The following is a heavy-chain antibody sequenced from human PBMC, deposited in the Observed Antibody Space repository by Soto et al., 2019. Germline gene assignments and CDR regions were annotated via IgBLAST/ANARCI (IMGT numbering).Heavy chain of an antibody. D-gene: IGHD1-26*01. Sequence: HVQLEQSGAEVKKPGASVKVSCKASGYTFTSYGISWVRQAPGQGLEWVGRISAYNGNTNYAQKLQGRVTMTTDTSTSTAYMELRSLISDDTAVYYCPRVVGGLGHWFDPWGQGTLVTVSS. CDR3: PRVVGGLGHWFDP. J-gene: IGHJ5*02. CDR2: ISAYNGNT. CDR1: GYTFTSYG. V-gene: IGHV1-18*01.